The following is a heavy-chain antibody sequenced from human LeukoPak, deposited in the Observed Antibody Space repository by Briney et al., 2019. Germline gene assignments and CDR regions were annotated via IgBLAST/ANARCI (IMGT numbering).Heavy chain of an antibody. D-gene: IGHD6-13*01. CDR1: GFTFSSYA. Sequence: GGSLRLSCSASGFTFSSYAMHWVRQAPGKGLEYVSAISSNGGSTYYADSVKGRFTISRDNSKNTLYLQMSSLRAEDTAVYYCARKRRIARAAAGNWFDPWGQGTLVTVSS. J-gene: IGHJ5*02. V-gene: IGHV3-64D*06. CDR2: ISSNGGST. CDR3: ARKRRIARAAAGNWFDP.